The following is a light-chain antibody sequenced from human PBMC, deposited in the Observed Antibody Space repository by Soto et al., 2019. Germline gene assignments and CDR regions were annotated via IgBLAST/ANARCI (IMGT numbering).Light chain of an antibody. J-gene: IGKJ1*01. CDR1: QSVSHNY. Sequence: EIVLTQSPGTQSLSPGERASLSCRASQSVSHNYLAWYQQKPGQAPRLLIYGASNRATGIPDRFSGSGSGTDFTLTISRLEPEDFAVYYCQQYGSSGTFGQGTKVDIK. CDR3: QQYGSSGT. V-gene: IGKV3-20*01. CDR2: GAS.